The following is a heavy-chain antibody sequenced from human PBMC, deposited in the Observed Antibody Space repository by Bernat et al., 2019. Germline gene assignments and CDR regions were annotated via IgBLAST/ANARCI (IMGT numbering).Heavy chain of an antibody. CDR1: GGSISSSSYY. Sequence: QLQLQESGPGLVKPSETLSLTCTVSGGSISSSSYYWGWNRQPPGKGLEWIGSIYYSGRTYYNPSLKSRVTISVDTSKNQFSLKLSSVTAADTAVYYCARPVDYWGQGTLVTVSS. CDR3: ARPVDY. J-gene: IGHJ4*02. V-gene: IGHV4-39*01. CDR2: IYYSGRT.